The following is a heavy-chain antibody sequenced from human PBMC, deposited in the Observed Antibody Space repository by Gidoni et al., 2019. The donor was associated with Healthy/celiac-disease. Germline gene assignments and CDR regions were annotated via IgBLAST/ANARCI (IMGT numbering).Heavy chain of an antibody. D-gene: IGHD2-15*01. Sequence: GRSLRLSCAASGFTFSSYGMHWVRQAPGKGLEWVAVIWYDGSNKYYADSVKGRFTISRDNSKNTLYLQMNSLRAEDTAVYYCARDMCGGGSCYFFDYWGQGTLVTVSS. J-gene: IGHJ4*02. CDR2: IWYDGSNK. CDR1: GFTFSSYG. V-gene: IGHV3-33*01. CDR3: ARDMCGGGSCYFFDY.